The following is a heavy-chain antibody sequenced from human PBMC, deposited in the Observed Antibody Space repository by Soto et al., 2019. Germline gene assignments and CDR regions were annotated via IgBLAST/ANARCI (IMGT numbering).Heavy chain of an antibody. CDR3: ARGIIIAAAGTAFDI. CDR2: ISSSSYI. J-gene: IGHJ3*02. V-gene: IGHV3-21*01. D-gene: IGHD6-13*01. CDR1: GFTFSSYS. Sequence: GGSLRLSCAASGFTFSSYSMNWVRQAPGKGLEWVSSISSSSYIYYADSVKGRLTISRDNAKNSLYLQMNSLRAEDTAVYYCARGIIIAAAGTAFDIWGQGTMVTVS.